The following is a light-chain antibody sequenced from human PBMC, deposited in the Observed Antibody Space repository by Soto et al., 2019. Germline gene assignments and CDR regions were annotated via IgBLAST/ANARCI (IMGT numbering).Light chain of an antibody. CDR3: ASWDDSLNAWV. CDR1: SSNIGSNT. CDR2: NNN. J-gene: IGLJ3*02. V-gene: IGLV1-44*01. Sequence: QSVLTQPPSASGTPGQWVTISCSGSSSNIGSNTVHWYQQLPGTAPRLLIYNNNQRPSGVPDRLSASNSGTSASLALTEVQSEDEADYYCASWDDSLNAWVFGGGTKLTVL.